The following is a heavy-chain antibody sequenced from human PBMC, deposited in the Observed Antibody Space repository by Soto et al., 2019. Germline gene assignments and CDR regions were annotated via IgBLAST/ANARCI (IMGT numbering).Heavy chain of an antibody. V-gene: IGHV3-33*01. CDR3: ARDTGPSTVTTGVDY. CDR1: GFTFSSYG. CDR2: IGYDGSNK. Sequence: TGGSLRLSCAASGFTFSSYGIHWVRQAPGKGLEWVAGIGYDGSNKYYADSVKGRFTISTDNSKNTLYLQMNSLNAADTAVYYCARDTGPSTVTTGVDYWGQGTPVTVSS. D-gene: IGHD4-17*01. J-gene: IGHJ4*02.